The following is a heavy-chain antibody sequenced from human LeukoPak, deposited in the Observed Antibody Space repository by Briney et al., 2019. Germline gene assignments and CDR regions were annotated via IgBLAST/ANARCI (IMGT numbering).Heavy chain of an antibody. CDR3: ARVVDAFDI. V-gene: IGHV4-59*01. CDR2: IYYSGST. CDR1: GGSISSYY. D-gene: IGHD6-6*01. J-gene: IGHJ3*02. Sequence: SETLPLTCTVSGGSISSYYWSWIRQPPGKGLEWIGYIYYSGSTNYNPSLKSRVTISVDTSKNQFSLKLSSVTAADTAVYYCARVVDAFDIWGQGTMVTVSS.